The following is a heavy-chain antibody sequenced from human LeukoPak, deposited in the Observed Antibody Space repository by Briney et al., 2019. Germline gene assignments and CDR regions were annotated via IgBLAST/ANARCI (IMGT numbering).Heavy chain of an antibody. CDR1: GGSFSGYY. V-gene: IGHV4-34*01. CDR3: ARTHVITIFGVVLSCYFDY. CDR2: INHSGST. J-gene: IGHJ4*02. D-gene: IGHD3-3*01. Sequence: KPSETLSLTCAVYGGSFSGYYWSWIRQPPGKGLEWIGEINHSGSTNYNPSLKSRVTISVDTSKNQFSLKLSSVTAADTAVYYCARTHVITIFGVVLSCYFDYWGQGTLVTVSS.